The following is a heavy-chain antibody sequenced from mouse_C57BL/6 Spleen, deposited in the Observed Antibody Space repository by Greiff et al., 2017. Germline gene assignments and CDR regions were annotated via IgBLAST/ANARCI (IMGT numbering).Heavy chain of an antibody. CDR1: GFNIKDDY. Sequence: VQLKQSGAELVRPGASVKLSCTASGFNIKDDYMHWVKQRPEQGLEWIGWIDPENGDTEYASKFQGKATITADTSSNTAYLQLSSLTSEDTAVYYGTTGALITTEWYFDVWGTGTTVTVSS. CDR2: IDPENGDT. V-gene: IGHV14-4*01. D-gene: IGHD1-2*01. J-gene: IGHJ1*03. CDR3: TTGALITTEWYFDV.